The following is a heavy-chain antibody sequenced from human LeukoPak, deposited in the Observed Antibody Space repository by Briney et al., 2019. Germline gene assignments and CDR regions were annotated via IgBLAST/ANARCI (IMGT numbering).Heavy chain of an antibody. CDR1: GGSISSSSYY. V-gene: IGHV4-39*07. CDR3: ARDRELAALDP. CDR2: IYYSGST. Sequence: SETLSLTCTVSGGSISSSSYYWGWIRQPPGKGLEWIGSIYYSGSTYYNPSLKSRVTISVDTSKNQFSLKLSSVTAADTAVYYCARDRELAALDPWGQGTLVTVSS. J-gene: IGHJ5*02. D-gene: IGHD6-13*01.